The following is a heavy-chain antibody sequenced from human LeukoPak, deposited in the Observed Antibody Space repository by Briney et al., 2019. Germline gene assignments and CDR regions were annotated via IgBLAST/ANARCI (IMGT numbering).Heavy chain of an antibody. CDR2: ISSSSSTI. D-gene: IGHD3-22*01. CDR3: XXXXXXGSSGYQPINYYYYGMDV. J-gene: IGHJ6*02. Sequence: HPGGSLRLSCAASGFTFSSYSMTWVRQAPGKGLEWVSYISSSSSTIYYADSVKGRFTISRDNAKNSLYLQMNSLRAEDTAVHYXXXXXXXGSSGYQPINYYYYGMDVWGQGTTVTVSS. V-gene: IGHV3-48*01. CDR1: GFTFSSYS.